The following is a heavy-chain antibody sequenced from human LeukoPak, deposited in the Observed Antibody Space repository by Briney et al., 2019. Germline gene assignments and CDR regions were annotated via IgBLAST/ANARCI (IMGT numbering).Heavy chain of an antibody. Sequence: PSETLSLTCTVSGYSISSGYYWGWIRQPPGKGLEWIGSIYHSGSTYYNPSLKSRVTISVDTSKNQFSLKLSSVTAADTAVYYCARGYVARDYYYYYMDVWGKGTTVTVSS. CDR2: IYHSGST. J-gene: IGHJ6*03. CDR1: GYSISSGYY. D-gene: IGHD5-12*01. CDR3: ARGYVARDYYYYYMDV. V-gene: IGHV4-38-2*02.